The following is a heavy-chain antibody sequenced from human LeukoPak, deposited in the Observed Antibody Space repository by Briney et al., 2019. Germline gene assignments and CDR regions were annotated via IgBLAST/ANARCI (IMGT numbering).Heavy chain of an antibody. Sequence: PSETLSLTCTVSGYSISSGYYWGWIRQPPGKGLEWIGSIYHSGSTYYNPSLKSRVTISVDTSKNQFSLKLSSVTAADTAVYYCASMSESDYAGYWGQGTLVTVSS. CDR2: IYHSGST. V-gene: IGHV4-38-2*02. CDR1: GYSISSGYY. CDR3: ASMSESDYAGY. J-gene: IGHJ4*02. D-gene: IGHD3-10*02.